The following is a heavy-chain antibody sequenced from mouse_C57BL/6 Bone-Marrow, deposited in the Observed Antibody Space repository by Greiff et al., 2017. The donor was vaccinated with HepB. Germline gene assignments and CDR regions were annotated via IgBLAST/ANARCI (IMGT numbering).Heavy chain of an antibody. J-gene: IGHJ2*01. D-gene: IGHD2-4*01. CDR3: TTWDYDYSFDY. CDR1: GFNIKDDY. Sequence: EVQLQQSGAELVRPGASVKLSCTASGFNIKDDYMHWVKQRPEQGLEWIGWIDPENGDTENASKFQGKATITADTSSNTAYLQLSSLTSEDTAVYYCTTWDYDYSFDYWGQGTTLTVSS. V-gene: IGHV14-4*01. CDR2: IDPENGDT.